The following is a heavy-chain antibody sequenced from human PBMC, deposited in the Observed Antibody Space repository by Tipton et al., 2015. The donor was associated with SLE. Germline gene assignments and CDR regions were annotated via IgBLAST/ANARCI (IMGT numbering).Heavy chain of an antibody. Sequence: LRLSCTVSGGSLSRYYWSWIRQTPGGGLEWIGYIHFSGRTNYNPSLKSRVSISVDTSNNQFSLKLSSVTAADTAVYYCARVGHGFDDSGYNSHYYYYMDVWGKGTTVTVSS. CDR3: ARVGHGFDDSGYNSHYYYYMDV. J-gene: IGHJ6*03. D-gene: IGHD3-22*01. CDR2: IHFSGRT. V-gene: IGHV4-59*01. CDR1: GGSLSRYY.